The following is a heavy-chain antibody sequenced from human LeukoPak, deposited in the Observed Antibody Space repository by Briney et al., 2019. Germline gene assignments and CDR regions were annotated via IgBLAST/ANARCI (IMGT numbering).Heavy chain of an antibody. CDR1: GGSIRSYY. CDR2: IYYSGST. J-gene: IGHJ2*01. D-gene: IGHD6-13*01. V-gene: IGHV4-59*01. Sequence: SETLSLTCTVSGGSIRSYYWSWIRQPPGKGLEWIGYIYYSGSTSYSPSLKSRVTISVDTSKNQFSLKLTSVTAADTAVYYCARIYYSSSYDYWYFDLWGQGTLVTVSS. CDR3: ARIYYSSSYDYWYFDL.